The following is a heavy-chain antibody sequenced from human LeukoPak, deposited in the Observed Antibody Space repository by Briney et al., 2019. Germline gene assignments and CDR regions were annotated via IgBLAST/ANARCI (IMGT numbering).Heavy chain of an antibody. CDR3: ARDRWELLPSNTYYYYGMDV. CDR2: ISGSGGST. Sequence: PGGSLRLSCAASGFTFSSTSMSWVRQAPGKGLEWASAISGSGGSTYYADSVKGRFTISRDNSKNTLYLQMNSLRAEDTAVYYCARDRWELLPSNTYYYYGMDVWGQGTTVTVSS. J-gene: IGHJ6*02. CDR1: GFTFSSTS. V-gene: IGHV3-23*01. D-gene: IGHD1-26*01.